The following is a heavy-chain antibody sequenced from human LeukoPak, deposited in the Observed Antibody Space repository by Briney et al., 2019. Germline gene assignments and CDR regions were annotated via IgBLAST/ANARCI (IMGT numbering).Heavy chain of an antibody. CDR3: ARDPRIAAAGTFWFDP. CDR1: GASNSNQY. V-gene: IGHV4-59*11. CDR2: IYNSGST. J-gene: IGHJ5*02. Sequence: KPSETLSLTCSVSGASNSNQYWSWVRQPPGKGLEWIGYIYNSGSTNNNPSLKSRVTISVDTSKNQFSLKLSSVTAADTAVYYCARDPRIAAAGTFWFDPWGQGTLVTVSS. D-gene: IGHD6-13*01.